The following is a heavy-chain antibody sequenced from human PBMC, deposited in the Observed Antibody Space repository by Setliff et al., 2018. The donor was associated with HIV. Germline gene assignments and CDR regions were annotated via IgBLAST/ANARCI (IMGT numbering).Heavy chain of an antibody. CDR1: DDSINSDNYY. D-gene: IGHD2-15*01. CDR3: ALTGHRLLRGYMDV. V-gene: IGHV4-4*07. CDR2: LYVSGDT. J-gene: IGHJ6*03. Sequence: SETLSLTCSVSDDSINSDNYYWSWIRQPAGKGLEWIGRLYVSGDTNYNPSLKSRVTMSLDTSKKHFSLNLKSVTAADTAVYYCALTGHRLLRGYMDVWGKGTTVTVSS.